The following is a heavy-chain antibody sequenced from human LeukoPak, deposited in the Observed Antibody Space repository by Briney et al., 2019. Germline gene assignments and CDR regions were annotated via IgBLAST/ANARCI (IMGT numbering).Heavy chain of an antibody. J-gene: IGHJ4*02. CDR1: GYTFTAYY. Sequence: ASVKVSCKASGYTFTAYYMHWVRQAPGQGLEWMGIINPSGGNTGYAQKFQGRVTMARDTSTSTVYMELSSLGSEDTAVYYCARGYYYDSSAGPSEYWGQGTLVTVSS. CDR2: INPSGGNT. D-gene: IGHD3-22*01. V-gene: IGHV1-46*01. CDR3: ARGYYYDSSAGPSEY.